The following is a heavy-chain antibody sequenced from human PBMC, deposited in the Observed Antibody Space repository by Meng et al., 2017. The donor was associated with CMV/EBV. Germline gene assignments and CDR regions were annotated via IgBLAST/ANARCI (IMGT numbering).Heavy chain of an antibody. J-gene: IGHJ4*02. V-gene: IGHV3-21*01. CDR1: GFTFSSYS. D-gene: IGHD3-10*01. Sequence: GESLKISCAASGFTFSSYSMNWVRQAPGKGLDWVSSISSSSSYIYYADSVKGRFTISRDNAKNSLYLQMNSLRAEDTAVYYCASLRGWFDYWGQGTMVTVSS. CDR2: ISSSSSYI. CDR3: ASLRGWFDY.